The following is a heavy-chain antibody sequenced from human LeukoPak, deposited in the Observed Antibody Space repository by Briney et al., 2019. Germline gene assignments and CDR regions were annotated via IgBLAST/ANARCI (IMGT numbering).Heavy chain of an antibody. CDR1: GYTFTSYY. J-gene: IGHJ4*02. CDR3: ARDLITMVRGVLDY. Sequence: ASVKVSCKAFGYTFTSYYMHWVRQAPGQGLEWMGIINPSGGSTSYAQKFQGRVTITADKSTSTAYMGLSSLRSEDTAVYYCARDLITMVRGVLDYWGQGTLVTVSS. V-gene: IGHV1-46*01. D-gene: IGHD3-10*01. CDR2: INPSGGST.